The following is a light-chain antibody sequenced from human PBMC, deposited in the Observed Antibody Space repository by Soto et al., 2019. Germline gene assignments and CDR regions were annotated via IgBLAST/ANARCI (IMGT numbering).Light chain of an antibody. Sequence: QPVLTQPPSASASLGASVKLTCTLSSGHSTYAIAWHQQQPEKGPRFLMNLNSDGSHSKGDGIPDRFSGSSSGAERYLTISSLQSDDEADYYCQTWVTGIWVFGGGTKVTVL. CDR3: QTWVTGIWV. CDR2: LNSDGSH. V-gene: IGLV4-69*01. J-gene: IGLJ3*02. CDR1: SGHSTYA.